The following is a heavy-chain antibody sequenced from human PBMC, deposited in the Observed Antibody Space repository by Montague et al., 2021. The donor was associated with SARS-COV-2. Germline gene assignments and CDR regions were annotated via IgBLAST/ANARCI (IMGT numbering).Heavy chain of an antibody. Sequence: SETLSLTCTVSGGSISSSSYYWGWIRQPPGKGLEWIGSIYYSGSTYYNPSLKSRVTISVDTSKNQFSLKLSSVTAADTAAYYCARPLLRYFDWLFRGDAFDIWGQGTMVTVSS. D-gene: IGHD3-9*01. J-gene: IGHJ3*02. CDR3: ARPLLRYFDWLFRGDAFDI. V-gene: IGHV4-39*01. CDR2: IYYSGST. CDR1: GGSISSSSYY.